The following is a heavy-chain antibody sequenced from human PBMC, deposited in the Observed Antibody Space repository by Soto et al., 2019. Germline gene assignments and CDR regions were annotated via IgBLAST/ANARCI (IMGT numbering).Heavy chain of an antibody. J-gene: IGHJ6*02. CDR1: GFTFSDYY. V-gene: IGHV3-11*01. CDR2: ISSSGSTI. D-gene: IGHD3-10*01. Sequence: GGSLRLSCAASGFTFSDYYMSWIRQAPGKGLEWVSYISSSGSTIYYADSVKGRFTISRDNAKNSLYLQMNSLRAEDTAVYYCAREGRNGSGSYYAPSYYYGMDVWGQGTTVTVSS. CDR3: AREGRNGSGSYYAPSYYYGMDV.